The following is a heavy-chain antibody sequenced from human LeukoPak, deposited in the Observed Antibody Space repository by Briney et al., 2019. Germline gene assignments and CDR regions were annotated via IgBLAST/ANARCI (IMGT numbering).Heavy chain of an antibody. J-gene: IGHJ5*02. D-gene: IGHD2-15*01. CDR3: ARHVSGVGWVWFDP. V-gene: IGHV4-61*08. CDR1: GGSISSGGYY. Sequence: SETLSLTCTVSGGSISSGGYYWSWIRQHPGKGLERIGYIYYSGSTNYNPSLKSRVTISVDTSKNQFSLKLSSVTAADTAVYYCARHVSGVGWVWFDPWGQGTLVTVSS. CDR2: IYYSGST.